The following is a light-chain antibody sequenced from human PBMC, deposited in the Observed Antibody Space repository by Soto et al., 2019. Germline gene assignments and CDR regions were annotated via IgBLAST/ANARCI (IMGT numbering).Light chain of an antibody. Sequence: QSVLTQPASVSGSPGQSITISCTGTSSDLGGFNYVSWYQQHPARAPKLMIFDVYNRPSGVSNRFSGSKSGNTASLTISGLRPEDEADYYCTSFTTSRTLVFGGGTKLTVL. CDR3: TSFTTSRTLV. CDR1: SSDLGGFNY. J-gene: IGLJ2*01. CDR2: DVY. V-gene: IGLV2-14*03.